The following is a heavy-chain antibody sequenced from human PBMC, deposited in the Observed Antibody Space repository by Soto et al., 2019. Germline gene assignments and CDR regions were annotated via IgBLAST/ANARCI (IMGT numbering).Heavy chain of an antibody. CDR3: AKDRYGDYAHLFDY. D-gene: IGHD4-17*01. CDR2: ISYDGSNK. Sequence: QVQLVESGGGVVQPGRSLRLSCAASGFTFSSYGMHWVRQAPGKGLEWVAVISYDGSNKYYADSVKGRFTISRDNSKNTLYLQMNSLRAEDTAVYYCAKDRYGDYAHLFDYWGQGTLVTVSS. J-gene: IGHJ4*02. CDR1: GFTFSSYG. V-gene: IGHV3-30*18.